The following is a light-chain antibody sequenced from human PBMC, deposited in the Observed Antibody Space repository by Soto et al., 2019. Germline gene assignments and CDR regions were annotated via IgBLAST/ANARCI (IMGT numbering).Light chain of an antibody. CDR3: QQYKKFPWT. Sequence: DIQMTQSPSTLSASVGDRVTITCRASQSISSWLAWYQQKPGKAPKLLIYKASTLESGVPSNFSGSGSGTEFTLTISSLQPEDFATYYCQQYKKFPWTFGRVTKVDI. CDR1: QSISSW. CDR2: KAS. V-gene: IGKV1-5*03. J-gene: IGKJ1*01.